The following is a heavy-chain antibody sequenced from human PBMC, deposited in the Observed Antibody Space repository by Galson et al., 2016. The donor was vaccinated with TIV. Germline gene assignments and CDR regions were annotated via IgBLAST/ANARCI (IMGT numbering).Heavy chain of an antibody. CDR3: ARTGSYYHYAMDV. CDR2: IGSTSNYI. Sequence: SLRLSCAASGFTFSNYNMNWVRQAPGKGLEWVSSIGSTSNYIYYGDPVKGRFTISRDNAENSLHLHMNSLRAEDTAIYFCARTGSYYHYAMDVWGQGTTVTVSS. V-gene: IGHV3-21*01. J-gene: IGHJ6*02. D-gene: IGHD1-26*01. CDR1: GFTFSNYN.